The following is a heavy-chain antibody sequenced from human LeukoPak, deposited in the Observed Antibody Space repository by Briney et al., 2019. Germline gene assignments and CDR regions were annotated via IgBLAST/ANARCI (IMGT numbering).Heavy chain of an antibody. Sequence: GGSLRLSCAASGFTFSTYWMHWVRQAPGKGPVWVSRLNGDGSSTVYGDSVKRRFTISRDNDKNTLYLQMNGLRVEDTAVYYCARALGDIRGQGTLVTVSS. CDR1: GFTFSTYW. CDR2: LNGDGSST. CDR3: ARALGDI. V-gene: IGHV3-74*01. J-gene: IGHJ4*02.